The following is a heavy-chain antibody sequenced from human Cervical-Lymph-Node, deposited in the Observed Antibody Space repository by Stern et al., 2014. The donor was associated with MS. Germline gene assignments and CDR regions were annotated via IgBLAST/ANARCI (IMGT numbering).Heavy chain of an antibody. CDR3: ASEKCTSASCYLS. CDR1: GFTLRAAL. V-gene: IGHV3-11*01. D-gene: IGHD2-2*01. CDR2: ISSSGSTV. Sequence: VQLVESGGGLVKPGGSLGPPGAALGFTLRAALMTGIPRAPGRGRDWVSYISSSGSTVHYADSVKGRFTISRDNANNSLSLQMNSLRAEDTAVYYCASEKCTSASCYLSWGQGALVTVSS. J-gene: IGHJ4*02.